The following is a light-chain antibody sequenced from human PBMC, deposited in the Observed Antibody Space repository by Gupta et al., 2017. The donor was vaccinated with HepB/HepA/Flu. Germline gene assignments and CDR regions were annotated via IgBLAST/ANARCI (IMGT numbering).Light chain of an antibody. V-gene: IGLV2-11*01. Sequence: SALPQPRSVTGSPGRSVTISCTGTSSDAGGYNYVSWYQQHPGKAPKLMIYDVSKRPSGVPDRFSGSKSGNTASLTISWLQAEDEADYYCCSYAGSDTFVVFGGGTKLTVL. CDR2: DVS. CDR3: CSYAGSDTFVV. CDR1: SSDAGGYNY. J-gene: IGLJ2*01.